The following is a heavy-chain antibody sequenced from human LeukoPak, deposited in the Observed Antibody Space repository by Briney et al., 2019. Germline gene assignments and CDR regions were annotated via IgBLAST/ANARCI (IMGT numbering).Heavy chain of an antibody. CDR3: ARVYGSGSYSWGYFDY. V-gene: IGHV3-11*06. CDR1: GFTFSDYY. D-gene: IGHD3-10*01. Sequence: GSLRLSCAASGFTFSDYYMSWIRQAPGKGLEWVSYISSSSSYTNYADSVKGRFTISRDNAKNSLYLQMNSLRAEDTAVYYCARVYGSGSYSWGYFDYWGQGTLVTVSS. CDR2: ISSSSSYT. J-gene: IGHJ4*02.